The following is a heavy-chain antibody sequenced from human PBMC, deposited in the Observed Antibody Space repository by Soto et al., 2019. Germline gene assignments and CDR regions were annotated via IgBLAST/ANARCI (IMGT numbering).Heavy chain of an antibody. CDR3: AGLVVVPAAITGAADY. J-gene: IGHJ4*02. CDR2: ISSSSSYI. Sequence: GGSLRLSCAAPGFTFSSYSMNWVRQSPGKGLEWVSSISSSSSYIYYADSVKGRFTISRDNAKNSLYLQMNSLRAEDTAVYYCAGLVVVPAAITGAADYWGQGTLVTVSS. D-gene: IGHD2-2*02. CDR1: GFTFSSYS. V-gene: IGHV3-21*01.